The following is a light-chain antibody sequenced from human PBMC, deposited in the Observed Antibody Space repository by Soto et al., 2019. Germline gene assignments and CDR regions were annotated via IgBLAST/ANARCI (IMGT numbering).Light chain of an antibody. V-gene: IGKV3-11*01. CDR3: QQRSSAIT. J-gene: IGKJ5*01. CDR1: QSVSSH. Sequence: EILLTQSPGGLSLSRGARASLCCRASQSVSSHLAWFQQRPGQAPRLLIYDASNRATGIPARFSGRGSGTDFTLTISSLEPEDFAVYYCQQRSSAITFGQGTRLEIK. CDR2: DAS.